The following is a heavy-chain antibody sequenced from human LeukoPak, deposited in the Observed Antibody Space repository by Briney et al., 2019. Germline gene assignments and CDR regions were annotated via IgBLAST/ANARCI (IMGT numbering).Heavy chain of an antibody. V-gene: IGHV4-59*01. CDR1: GGSISSYY. Sequence: PSETLSLTCTVSGGSISSYYWSWIRQPPGKGLEWIGYIYYSGSTNYIPSLKSRVTISVDTSKNQFSLKLSSVTAADTAVYYCARDGDDYGDSYYFDHWGQGTLVTVSS. J-gene: IGHJ4*02. D-gene: IGHD4-17*01. CDR3: ARDGDDYGDSYYFDH. CDR2: IYYSGST.